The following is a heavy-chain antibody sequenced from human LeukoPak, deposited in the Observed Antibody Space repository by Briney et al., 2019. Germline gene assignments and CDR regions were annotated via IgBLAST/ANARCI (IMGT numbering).Heavy chain of an antibody. CDR3: ARSQWNPGKTTQPT. J-gene: IGHJ5*02. Sequence: GGSLRLSCAGSGFIFSDFYMSWIRQAPGKGLEWVSLIYSSSDYIYYADSVKGRFTISRDNAKNSLYLQMNSLRAEDTAVYYCARSQWNPGKTTQPTWGQGTPVTVSS. V-gene: IGHV3-11*01. CDR1: GFIFSDFY. D-gene: IGHD1-1*01. CDR2: IYSSSDYI.